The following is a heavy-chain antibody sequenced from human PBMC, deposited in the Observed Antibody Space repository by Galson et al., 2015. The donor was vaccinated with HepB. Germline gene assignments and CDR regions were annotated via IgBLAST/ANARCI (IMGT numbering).Heavy chain of an antibody. J-gene: IGHJ2*01. CDR2: INPSGGST. Sequence: SVKVSCXASGYTFPTHYIHWVRQAPGQGLEWMGIINPSGGSTSYAQKFQGRVTMTRDTSTSTVYMELSTLRSEDTALYYCARPYSSSSADLWYFDLWGRGTLVTVSS. CDR1: GYTFPTHY. CDR3: ARPYSSSSADLWYFDL. D-gene: IGHD6-13*01. V-gene: IGHV1-46*03.